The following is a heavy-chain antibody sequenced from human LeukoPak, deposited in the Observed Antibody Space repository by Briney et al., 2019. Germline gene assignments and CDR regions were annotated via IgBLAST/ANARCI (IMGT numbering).Heavy chain of an antibody. V-gene: IGHV4-31*03. CDR2: IWNSGST. CDR1: GDSISSRTYY. D-gene: IGHD6-6*01. J-gene: IGHJ5*02. Sequence: SETLSLTCSVSGDSISSRTYYWTWLRQHPEKGLEWIGYIWNSGSTNYNPALKSRVTISVDTSKNQFSLKLTSVTAADTAIYYCARDVSSMFPNWFDPWGQGILVIVSS. CDR3: ARDVSSMFPNWFDP.